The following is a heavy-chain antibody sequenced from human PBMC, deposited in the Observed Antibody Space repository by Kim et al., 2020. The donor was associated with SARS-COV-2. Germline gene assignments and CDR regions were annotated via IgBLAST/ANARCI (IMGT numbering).Heavy chain of an antibody. CDR1: GFTFSDYY. D-gene: IGHD3-22*01. CDR2: ISSSSSYT. Sequence: GGSLRLSCAASGFTFSDYYMSWIRQAPGKGLEWVSYISSSSSYTNYADSVKGRFTISRDNAKNSLYLQMNSLRAEDTAVYYCARVDYYDSSGYTYWGQGTLVTVSS. J-gene: IGHJ4*02. V-gene: IGHV3-11*05. CDR3: ARVDYYDSSGYTY.